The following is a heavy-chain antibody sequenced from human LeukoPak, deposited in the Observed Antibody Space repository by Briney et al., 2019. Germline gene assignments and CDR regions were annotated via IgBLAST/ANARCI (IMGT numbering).Heavy chain of an antibody. CDR3: ARLPYTMVRGVDDAFDI. D-gene: IGHD3-10*01. J-gene: IGHJ3*02. CDR2: INPNSGGT. Sequence: GASVKVSCKASGYTFSGYYMHWVRQAPGQGLEWMGWINPNSGGTNYAQKFQGRATMTRDTSISTAYMELSRLRSDDTAVYYCARLPYTMVRGVDDAFDIWGQGTMVTVFS. V-gene: IGHV1-2*02. CDR1: GYTFSGYY.